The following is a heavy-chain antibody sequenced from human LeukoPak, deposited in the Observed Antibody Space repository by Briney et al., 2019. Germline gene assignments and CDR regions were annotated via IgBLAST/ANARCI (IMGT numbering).Heavy chain of an antibody. V-gene: IGHV1-18*01. Sequence: ASVKVSCKASGYTFTSYGISWVRQAPGQGLEWRGWISAYNGNTNYAQKLQGRVTMATDTSTSTAYMELRSLRSDDTAVYYCARDTFNYYDSSGHDAFDIWGQGTMVTVSS. D-gene: IGHD3-22*01. CDR3: ARDTFNYYDSSGHDAFDI. J-gene: IGHJ3*02. CDR2: ISAYNGNT. CDR1: GYTFTSYG.